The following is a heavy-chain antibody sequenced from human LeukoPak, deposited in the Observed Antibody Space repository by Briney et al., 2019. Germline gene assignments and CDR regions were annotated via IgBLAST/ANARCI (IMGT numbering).Heavy chain of an antibody. J-gene: IGHJ4*02. CDR3: ARDDYGDYGGDY. CDR2: ISAYNGNT. V-gene: IGHV1-18*04. CDR1: GYTFTSYG. Sequence: ASVKVSCRASGYTFTSYGISWVRQAPGQGLEWMGWISAYNGNTNYAQKLQGRVTMTTDTSSSTAYMELRSLRSDDTAVYYCARDDYGDYGGDYWGQGTLVTVSS. D-gene: IGHD4-17*01.